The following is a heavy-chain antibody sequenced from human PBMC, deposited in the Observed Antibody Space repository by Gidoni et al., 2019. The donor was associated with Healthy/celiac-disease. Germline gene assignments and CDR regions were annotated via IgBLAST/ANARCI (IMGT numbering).Heavy chain of an antibody. V-gene: IGHV3-23*01. CDR1: GFTFSSYA. CDR2: ISGSGGST. Sequence: EVQLLESGGGLVQPGGSLRLSCAASGFTFSSYAMSWVRQAPGKGLGWVSAISGSGGSTYYADSVKGRFTISRDNSKNTLYLQMNSLRAEDTAVYYCAKDTASYSSPGWFDPWGQGTLVTVSS. CDR3: AKDTASYSSPGWFDP. D-gene: IGHD6-13*01. J-gene: IGHJ5*02.